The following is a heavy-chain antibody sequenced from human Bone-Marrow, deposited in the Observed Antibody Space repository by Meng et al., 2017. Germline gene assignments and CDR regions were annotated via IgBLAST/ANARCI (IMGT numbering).Heavy chain of an antibody. J-gene: IGHJ6*02. CDR3: ARVSRVMGQQLVPLTYYYYYYGMDV. Sequence: GGSLRLSCAASGFTFSGYAMHWVRQAPGKGLEWVAVISYDGSNKYYADSVKGRFTISRDNSKNTLYLQMNSLRAEDTAVYYCARVSRVMGQQLVPLTYYYYYYGMDVWGQGTTVTVSS. V-gene: IGHV3-30*04. D-gene: IGHD6-13*01. CDR2: ISYDGSNK. CDR1: GFTFSGYA.